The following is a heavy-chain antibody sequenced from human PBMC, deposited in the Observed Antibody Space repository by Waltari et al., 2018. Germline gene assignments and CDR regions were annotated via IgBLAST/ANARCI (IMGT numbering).Heavy chain of an antibody. CDR2: VDPEDGET. Sequence: EVQLVQSGAEVKKPGATVKISCKASGYTFTDYYMHWVQQAPGKGLEWMGRVDPEDGETIYAEKFQGRFTITADTSTDTAYMELSSLRSEDTAVYYCALQVYDYVWGSYRSNDWFDPWGQGTLVTVSS. CDR1: GYTFTDYY. J-gene: IGHJ5*02. D-gene: IGHD3-16*02. CDR3: ALQVYDYVWGSYRSNDWFDP. V-gene: IGHV1-69-2*01.